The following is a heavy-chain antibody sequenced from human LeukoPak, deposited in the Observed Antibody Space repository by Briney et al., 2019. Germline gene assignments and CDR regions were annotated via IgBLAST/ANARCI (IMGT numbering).Heavy chain of an antibody. CDR1: GFTFSSYW. CDR3: ARGGYCSSTSCYGSFDL. J-gene: IGHJ2*01. CDR2: IKQDGSEK. Sequence: GGSLRLSCAASGFTFSSYWMSWVRQAPGKGLEWVANIKQDGSEKYYVDSVKGRFTISRDNAKNSLYLQMNSLRAEDTAVYYCARGGYCSSTSCYGSFDLWGRGTLVTVSS. D-gene: IGHD2-2*01. V-gene: IGHV3-7*01.